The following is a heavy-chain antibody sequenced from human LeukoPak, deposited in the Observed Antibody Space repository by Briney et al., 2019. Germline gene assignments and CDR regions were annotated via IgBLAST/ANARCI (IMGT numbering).Heavy chain of an antibody. Sequence: SQTLSLTCTVSGGSISRGGYYWSWIRQHPGKGLEWIGYIYYSGSTYYNPSLKRRVTISVETAKNQFSLKLSSVTAADTAVYYCAPLRYDSSGYYYFDYWGQGTLVTVSS. V-gene: IGHV4-31*03. D-gene: IGHD3-22*01. CDR1: GGSISRGGYY. CDR2: IYYSGST. J-gene: IGHJ4*02. CDR3: APLRYDSSGYYYFDY.